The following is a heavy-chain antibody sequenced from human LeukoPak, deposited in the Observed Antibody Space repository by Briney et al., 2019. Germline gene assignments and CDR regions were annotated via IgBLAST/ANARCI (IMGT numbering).Heavy chain of an antibody. CDR3: ARERRYYYDSSPSYYYYGMDA. CDR1: GYTFTSYY. D-gene: IGHD3-22*01. Sequence: ASVKVSCKASGYTFTSYYMHWVRQAPGQGLEWMGIINPSGGSTSYAQKFQGRVTMTRDTSTSTVYMELSSLRSEDTAVYYCARERRYYYDSSPSYYYYGMDAWGQGTTVTVSS. J-gene: IGHJ6*02. CDR2: INPSGGST. V-gene: IGHV1-46*01.